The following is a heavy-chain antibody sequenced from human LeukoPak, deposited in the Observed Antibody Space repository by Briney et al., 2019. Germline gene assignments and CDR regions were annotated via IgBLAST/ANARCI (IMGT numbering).Heavy chain of an antibody. CDR3: ANRPLGRYYFDY. CDR1: GFTFSSYA. CDR2: ISGSGGST. D-gene: IGHD7-27*01. Sequence: GGSLRLSCAASGFTFSSYAMSWVRQAPGRGREWVSAISGSGGSTYYADSVKGRFTISRDNSKNTLYLQMNSLRAEDTAVYYCANRPLGRYYFDYWGQGTLVTVSS. J-gene: IGHJ4*02. V-gene: IGHV3-23*01.